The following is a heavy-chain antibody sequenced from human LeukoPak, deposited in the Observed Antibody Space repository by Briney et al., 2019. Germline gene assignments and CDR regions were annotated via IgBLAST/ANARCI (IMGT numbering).Heavy chain of an antibody. CDR1: GGSIGSYY. D-gene: IGHD3-22*01. V-gene: IGHV4-59*01. J-gene: IGHJ5*02. CDR3: ARDTYYYDSSGPRFDP. CDR2: IYYSGST. Sequence: SETLSLTCTVSGGSIGSYYWSWIRQPPGKGLEWIGYIYYSGSTNYNPSLKSRVTISVDTSKNQFSQKLSSVTAADTAVYYCARDTYYYDSSGPRFDPWGQGTLVTVSS.